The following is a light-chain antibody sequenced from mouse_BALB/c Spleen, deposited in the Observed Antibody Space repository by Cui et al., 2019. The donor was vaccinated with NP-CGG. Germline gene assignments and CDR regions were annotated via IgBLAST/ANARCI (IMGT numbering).Light chain of an antibody. Sequence: QAVVTHESVLTTSPGETVTLTCRSITGAVTTNNYANWVQEKPDHLFTGLIGGTNNRAPGVPARFSGSLIGDKAALTITGAQTEDEAIYFCALWYSNHWVFGGGTKLTVL. J-gene: IGLJ1*01. CDR1: TGAVTTNNY. CDR3: ALWYSNHWV. CDR2: GTN. V-gene: IGLV1*01.